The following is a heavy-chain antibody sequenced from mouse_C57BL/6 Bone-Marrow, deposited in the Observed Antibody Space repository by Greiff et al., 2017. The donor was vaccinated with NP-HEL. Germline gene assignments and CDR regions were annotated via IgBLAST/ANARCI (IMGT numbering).Heavy chain of an antibody. Sequence: EVKVVESGGGLVKPGGSLKLSCAASGFTFSDDGMHWVRQAPEKGLEWVAYISSGSSTIYYAATVKGRFTISRDNAKNTLFLQMTSLRSEDTAMYYCASGWCYYSDYWGQGTTLTVSS. D-gene: IGHD1-1*02. CDR3: ASGWCYYSDY. CDR2: ISSGSSTI. CDR1: GFTFSDDG. J-gene: IGHJ2*01. V-gene: IGHV5-17*01.